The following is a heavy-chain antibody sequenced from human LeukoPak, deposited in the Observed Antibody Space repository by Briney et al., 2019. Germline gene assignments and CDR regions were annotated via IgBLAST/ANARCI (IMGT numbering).Heavy chain of an antibody. CDR3: ARWIAAAAHFDY. V-gene: IGHV1-46*01. D-gene: IGHD6-13*01. CDR1: GYTFTSYY. CDR2: INPSGGST. Sequence: ASVKVSCKASGYTFTSYYMHWVRQAPGQGLEWMGIINPSGGSTSYAQKFQGRVTMTRDTSISTAYMELSSLRSEDTAVYYCARWIAAAAHFDYWGQGTLVTVSS. J-gene: IGHJ4*02.